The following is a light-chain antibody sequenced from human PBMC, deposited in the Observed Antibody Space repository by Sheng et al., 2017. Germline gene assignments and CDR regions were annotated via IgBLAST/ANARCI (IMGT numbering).Light chain of an antibody. J-gene: IGKJ2*01. CDR1: QSISTN. Sequence: EIVLTQSPGTLSLSPGERATLSCRASQSISTNLVWYQQTPGQGPRLLIYAASNRATGIPDRFSGSGSGTDFTLTISRLEPEDFAVYYCQQDGSSPSTFGQGTKLEI. CDR3: QQDGSSPST. CDR2: AAS. V-gene: IGKV3-20*01.